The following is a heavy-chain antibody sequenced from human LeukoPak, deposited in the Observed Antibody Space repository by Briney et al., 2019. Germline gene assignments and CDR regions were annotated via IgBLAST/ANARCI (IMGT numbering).Heavy chain of an antibody. CDR1: GFTLHNYN. CDR2: ISSSSSYI. V-gene: IGHV3-21*01. J-gene: IGHJ4*02. D-gene: IGHD5-24*01. Sequence: GGGPRHSRSAPGFTLHNYNMKWGRPAPREGGEWVSSISSSSSYIYYADSVKGRFTISRDNAKNSLYLQMNSLRAEDTAVYYCARDRDGYGYWGQGTLVTVSS. CDR3: ARDRDGYGY.